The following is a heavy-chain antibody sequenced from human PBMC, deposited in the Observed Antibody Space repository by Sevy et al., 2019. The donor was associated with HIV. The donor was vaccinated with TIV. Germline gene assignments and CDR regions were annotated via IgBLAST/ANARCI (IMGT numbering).Heavy chain of an antibody. D-gene: IGHD3-3*01. CDR2: INSDGSST. CDR1: GFTFSSYW. J-gene: IGHJ5*02. CDR3: ASASYDFWSGYWPPLRFAP. V-gene: IGHV3-74*01. Sequence: GGSLRLSCAASGFTFSSYWMHWVRQAPGKGLVWVSRINSDGSSTSYADSVKGRFTISRDNAKNTLYLQMNSLRAEDTAVYYCASASYDFWSGYWPPLRFAPWGQGTLVTVSS.